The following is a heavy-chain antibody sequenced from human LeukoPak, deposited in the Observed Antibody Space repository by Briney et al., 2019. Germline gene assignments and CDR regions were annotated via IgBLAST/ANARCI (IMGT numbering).Heavy chain of an antibody. CDR3: ARDEYSSANFDY. D-gene: IGHD6-6*01. Sequence: GRSLRLSCAASGFTFSSYAMHLVRRAPGKGLEWVAVISYDGSNKYYADSVKGRFTISRDNSKNTLYLQMNSLRAEDTAVYYCARDEYSSANFDYWGQGTLVTVSS. J-gene: IGHJ4*02. CDR1: GFTFSSYA. CDR2: ISYDGSNK. V-gene: IGHV3-30-3*01.